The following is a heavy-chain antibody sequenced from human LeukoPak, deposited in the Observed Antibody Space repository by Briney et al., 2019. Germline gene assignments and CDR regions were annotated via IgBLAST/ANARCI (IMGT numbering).Heavy chain of an antibody. CDR2: IYYSGST. J-gene: IGHJ6*02. V-gene: IGHV4-59*01. CDR3: ARRPTNYYGMDV. CDR1: GGSISSYY. Sequence: SETLSLTCTVSGGSISSYYWSWIRQPPGKGLEWIGYIYYSGSTNYNPSLKSRVTISVDTSKNQFSLKLSSVTAADTAVYYCARRPTNYYGMDVWGQGTTVTVSS.